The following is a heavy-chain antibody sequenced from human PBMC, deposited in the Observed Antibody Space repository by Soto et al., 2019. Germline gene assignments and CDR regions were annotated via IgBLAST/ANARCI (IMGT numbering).Heavy chain of an antibody. J-gene: IGHJ6*02. D-gene: IGHD1-7*01. CDR2: TYYRSKWYN. Sequence: PSQTLSLTCAISGDSVSNNSAAWNWIRQSPSRGLEWLGGTYYRSKWYNDYAVSVKSRITINPDTSKNQFSLQLNSVTPEDTAVYYCARVNWNLGYYGMDVWGQVTTVTVSS. CDR3: ARVNWNLGYYGMDV. V-gene: IGHV6-1*01. CDR1: GDSVSNNSAA.